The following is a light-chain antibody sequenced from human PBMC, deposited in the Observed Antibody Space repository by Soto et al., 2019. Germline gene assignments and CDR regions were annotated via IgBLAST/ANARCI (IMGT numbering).Light chain of an antibody. J-gene: IGLJ2*01. Sequence: QSVLTQPASVSGSPGQSITISCTGTSSDVGGYNYVSWYQQHPGKAPKLMISDVSNRPSGVSNRFSGSKSGNTASLTISGLQAEDEADYYCSSYTSSSTLRVFGGGTKVTVL. V-gene: IGLV2-14*01. CDR1: SSDVGGYNY. CDR2: DVS. CDR3: SSYTSSSTLRV.